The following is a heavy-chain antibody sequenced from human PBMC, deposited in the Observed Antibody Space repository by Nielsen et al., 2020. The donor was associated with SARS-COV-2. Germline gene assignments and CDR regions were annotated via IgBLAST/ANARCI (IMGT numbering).Heavy chain of an antibody. CDR1: GYTFTSYD. Sequence: SVKVSCKASGYTFTSYDINWVRQATGQGLEWMGRIIPILGIANYAQKFQGRVTITADKSTSTAYMELSSLRSEDTAVYYCARSLWFGDYGMDVWGQGTTVTVSS. CDR2: IIPILGIA. CDR3: ARSLWFGDYGMDV. D-gene: IGHD3-10*01. J-gene: IGHJ6*02. V-gene: IGHV1-69*04.